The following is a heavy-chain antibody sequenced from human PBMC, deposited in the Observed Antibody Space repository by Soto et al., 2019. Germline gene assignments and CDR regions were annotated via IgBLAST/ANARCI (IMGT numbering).Heavy chain of an antibody. CDR3: AKGKGVGATPDGANC. J-gene: IGHJ4*02. D-gene: IGHD1-26*01. CDR1: GFTFSNFG. Sequence: EVRVLESGGGLVQPGGSLRLSCAASGFTFSNFGMNWVRQAPGKGLEWVSGVRSDGDTTYNAESVKGRFTVSRDTSRNTVYLQMNSLRAEDTAIYYCAKGKGVGATPDGANCWGQGTLVTVSS. V-gene: IGHV3-23*01. CDR2: VRSDGDTT.